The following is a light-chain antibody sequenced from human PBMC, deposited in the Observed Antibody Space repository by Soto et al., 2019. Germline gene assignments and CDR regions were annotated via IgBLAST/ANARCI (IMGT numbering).Light chain of an antibody. V-gene: IGLV2-14*03. CDR1: SSDVGAYKY. CDR2: GVS. J-gene: IGLJ1*01. Sequence: QAVLTQPASVSGSPGQSITISCTGTSSDVGAYKYVSWYQQHPGKVPKLIIYGVSNRPSGVYNRFSGSKSGNTAFLTISGLQPEDEADYYCSSFTGTTTLDVFGTGTKLTVL. CDR3: SSFTGTTTLDV.